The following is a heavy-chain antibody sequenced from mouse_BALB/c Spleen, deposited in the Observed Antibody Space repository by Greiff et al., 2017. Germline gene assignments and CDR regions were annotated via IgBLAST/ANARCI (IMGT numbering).Heavy chain of an antibody. CDR2: IDPANGNT. Sequence: EVQLHQSGAELVKPGASVKLSCTASGFNIKDTYMHWVKQRPEQGLEWIGRIDPANGNTKYDPKFQGKATITADTSSNTAYLQLSSLTSEDTAVYYCARSGYYYAMDYWGQGTSVTVSS. V-gene: IGHV14-3*02. J-gene: IGHJ4*01. D-gene: IGHD3-1*01. CDR1: GFNIKDTY. CDR3: ARSGYYYAMDY.